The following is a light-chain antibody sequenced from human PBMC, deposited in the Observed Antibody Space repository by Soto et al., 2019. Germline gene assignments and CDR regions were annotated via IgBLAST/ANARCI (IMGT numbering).Light chain of an antibody. CDR3: QQYDNLPLI. J-gene: IGKJ5*01. CDR1: QDIDSY. V-gene: IGKV1-39*01. CDR2: GAS. Sequence: DIQMTQSPSSLSASVGDRVTITCRASQDIDSYLNWYQQKPGKAPNLLIYGASSLHSGVPSRFSGSGSGTDFTLTISSLQPEDFATYYCQQYDNLPLIFGQGTRLDIK.